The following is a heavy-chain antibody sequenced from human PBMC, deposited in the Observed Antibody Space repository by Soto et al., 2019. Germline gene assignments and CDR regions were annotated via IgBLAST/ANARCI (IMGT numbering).Heavy chain of an antibody. CDR3: AIEVSIGGVIVRPDRVGDAFDI. CDR1: GFTVSSNY. Sequence: EVQLVESGGGLVQPGGSLRLSCAASGFTVSSNYMSWVRQAPGKGLEWVSGIYSGGSTYYADSVKGRFTISRDNSKNTLYLQMKSLRDEDTAVYYCAIEVSIGGVIVRPDRVGDAFDIWGQGTMVTVSS. D-gene: IGHD3-16*02. CDR2: IYSGGST. V-gene: IGHV3-66*01. J-gene: IGHJ3*02.